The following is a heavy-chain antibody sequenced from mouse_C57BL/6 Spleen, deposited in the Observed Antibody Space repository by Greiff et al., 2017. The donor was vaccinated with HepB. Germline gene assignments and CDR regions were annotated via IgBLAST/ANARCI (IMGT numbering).Heavy chain of an antibody. CDR3: TTQGRWFAY. V-gene: IGHV14-4*01. J-gene: IGHJ3*01. D-gene: IGHD3-3*01. CDR2: IDPENGDT. CDR1: GFNIKDDY. Sequence: EVQLQQSGAELVRPGASVKLSCTASGFNIKDDYMHWVKQRPEQGLEWIGWIDPENGDTEYASKFQGKATITADTSSNTAYLQLSSLTSEDTAVYYCTTQGRWFAYWGQGTLVTVSA.